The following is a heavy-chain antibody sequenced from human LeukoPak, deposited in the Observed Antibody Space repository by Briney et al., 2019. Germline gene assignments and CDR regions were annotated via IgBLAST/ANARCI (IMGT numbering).Heavy chain of an antibody. CDR1: GGAFSGYY. CDR3: ARGPTIFGVPEQNWFDP. V-gene: IGHV4-34*01. D-gene: IGHD3-3*01. Sequence: PSETLSLTCAVYGGAFSGYYWSWIRQPPGKGLEWIGEINHSGSTNYNPSLKSRVTISVDTSKNQFSLKLSSVTAADTAVYYCARGPTIFGVPEQNWFDPWGQGTLVTVSS. J-gene: IGHJ5*02. CDR2: INHSGST.